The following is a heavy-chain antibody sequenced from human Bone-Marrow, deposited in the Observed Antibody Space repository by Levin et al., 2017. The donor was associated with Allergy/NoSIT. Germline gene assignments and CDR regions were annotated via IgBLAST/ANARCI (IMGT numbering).Heavy chain of an antibody. CDR1: GDSIINYY. CDR2: IHYSGTA. J-gene: IGHJ4*02. D-gene: IGHD2-15*01. CDR3: ARDAAEGGYFDK. V-gene: IGHV4-59*01. Sequence: GSLRLSCTVSGDSIINYYWNWIRQPPGKSLEWIGFIHYSGTANYNPSLKSRVTMSVDTSKNLFSLKLISVTAADTAVYFCARDAAEGGYFDKWGQGTLVTVSS.